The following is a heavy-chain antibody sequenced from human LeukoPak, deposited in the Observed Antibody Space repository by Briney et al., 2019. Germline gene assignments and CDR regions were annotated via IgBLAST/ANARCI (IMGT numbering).Heavy chain of an antibody. J-gene: IGHJ4*02. CDR3: ARLSWELLATFDY. CDR2: IYYSGST. CDR1: GGSISSYY. D-gene: IGHD1-26*01. V-gene: IGHV4-59*08. Sequence: PSETLSLTCTVSGGSISSYYWSWIRQPPGKGLEWIGYIYYSGSTNYNPSLKSRVTISVDTSKNQFSLKLRSVTAADTAVYYCARLSWELLATFDYWGQGTLVTVSS.